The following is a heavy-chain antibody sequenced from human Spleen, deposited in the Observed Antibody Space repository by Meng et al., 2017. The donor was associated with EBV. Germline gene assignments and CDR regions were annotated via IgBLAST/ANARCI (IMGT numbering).Heavy chain of an antibody. Sequence: QWQLQQWGAGLLKPSETLSLTCAVYGESFSGNYWTWIRQPPGKGLEWIGDINHSGITNYNPSLKSRVTISADTSKNQFSLKMTSVTAADTALYYCAGGRGLPNYWGQGTLVTVSS. CDR2: INHSGIT. V-gene: IGHV4-34*01. CDR1: GESFSGNY. D-gene: IGHD4-17*01. CDR3: AGGRGLPNY. J-gene: IGHJ4*02.